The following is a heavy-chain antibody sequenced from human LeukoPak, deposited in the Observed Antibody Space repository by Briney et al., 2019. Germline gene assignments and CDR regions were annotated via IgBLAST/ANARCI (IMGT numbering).Heavy chain of an antibody. CDR1: GFTFSSYA. J-gene: IGHJ4*02. Sequence: PGGSLRLSCAASGFTFSSYAMSWVRQAPGKGLEWVSAISGSGGSTYYADSVKGRFTISRDNSKNTLYLQMNSLRAEDTAVYYCAKEVRGVIITRDFGVDYWGQGTLVTVSS. V-gene: IGHV3-23*01. CDR2: ISGSGGST. D-gene: IGHD3-10*01. CDR3: AKEVRGVIITRDFGVDY.